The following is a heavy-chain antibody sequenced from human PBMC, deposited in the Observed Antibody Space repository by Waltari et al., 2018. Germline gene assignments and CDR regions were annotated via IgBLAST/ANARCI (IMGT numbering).Heavy chain of an antibody. V-gene: IGHV3-21*01. CDR3: AREATVTGDY. J-gene: IGHJ4*02. CDR1: GSTFSSYS. Sequence: EVQLVESGGGLVKPGGSLRLSCAASGSTFSSYSLNWVRQAPGKGVEWGSSMSNRRRYIYYADSVKGRFTLSSDNAKNSLYLQMNSLRAEYTAVYYCAREATVTGDYWGQGTLVTVSS. CDR2: MSNRRRYI. D-gene: IGHD4-17*01.